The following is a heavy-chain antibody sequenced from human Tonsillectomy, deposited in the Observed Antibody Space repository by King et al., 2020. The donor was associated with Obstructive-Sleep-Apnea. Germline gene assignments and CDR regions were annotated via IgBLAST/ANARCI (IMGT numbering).Heavy chain of an antibody. CDR2: IYSGGST. J-gene: IGHJ4*02. Sequence: VQLVESGGGLVQPGGSLRLSCAASGFTVNNNYMSWVRQAPGKGLEWGSVIYSGGSTYYADSVKGRFTISRDNSKNTLLLQMNSLRAEDTAVYYCARDDLLTGDFDYWGQGTLVTVSS. V-gene: IGHV3-66*01. CDR3: ARDDLLTGDFDY. CDR1: GFTVNNNY. D-gene: IGHD3-9*01.